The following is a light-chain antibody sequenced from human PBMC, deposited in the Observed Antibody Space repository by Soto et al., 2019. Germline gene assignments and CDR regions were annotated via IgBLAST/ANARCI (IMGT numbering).Light chain of an antibody. CDR3: SSYTSSTFYV. Sequence: QSVLTQPASVSGCPGQSITISCTGTSGDVGGYNYVSWYQQHPGNAPKLMIYEVSNRPSGVSNRSSGSKSGNTASLTISGLQAEDEADYYCSSYTSSTFYVFGTGTKVTVL. CDR2: EVS. V-gene: IGLV2-14*01. CDR1: SGDVGGYNY. J-gene: IGLJ1*01.